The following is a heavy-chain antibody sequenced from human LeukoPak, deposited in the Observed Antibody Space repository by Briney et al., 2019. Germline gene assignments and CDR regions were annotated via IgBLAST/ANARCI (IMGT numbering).Heavy chain of an antibody. Sequence: GGSLRLSCAASGFTFSSYSMNWVRQAQGKGLEWVSSISSSSSYIYYADSVKGRFTISRDNAKNSLYLQMNSLRAEDTAVYYCARWGITSYGMDVWGQGTTVTVSS. CDR1: GFTFSSYS. CDR2: ISSSSSYI. CDR3: ARWGITSYGMDV. D-gene: IGHD3-10*01. J-gene: IGHJ6*02. V-gene: IGHV3-21*01.